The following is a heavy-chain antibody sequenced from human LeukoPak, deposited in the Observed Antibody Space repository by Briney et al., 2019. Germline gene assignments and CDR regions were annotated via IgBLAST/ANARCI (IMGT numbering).Heavy chain of an antibody. CDR1: GFSFTGYA. V-gene: IGHV3-21*06. Sequence: GGSLRLSCSASGFSFTGYAMSWVRQAPGKGLEWVSSITTGSSYIYYADSVRGRFSVSRDNAKNSLYLEMNSLRAEDTAVYYCARVAATTARSYYYYYMDVWGKGTTVTVSS. J-gene: IGHJ6*03. CDR3: ARVAATTARSYYYYYMDV. D-gene: IGHD1-1*01. CDR2: ITTGSSYI.